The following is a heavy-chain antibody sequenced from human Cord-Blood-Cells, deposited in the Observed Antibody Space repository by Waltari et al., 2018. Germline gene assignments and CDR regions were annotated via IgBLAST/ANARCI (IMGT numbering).Heavy chain of an antibody. CDR2: IYYSGST. D-gene: IGHD1-26*01. CDR1: GCSTSSSSYY. Sequence: QLQLQESGPGLVKPSETLSLTCTVSGCSTSSSSYYWGWIRQPPGKGLEWIGSIYYSGSTYYNPSLKSRVTISVDTSKNQFSLKLSSVTAADTAVYYCARHERGSGDAFDIWGQGTMVTVSS. V-gene: IGHV4-39*01. CDR3: ARHERGSGDAFDI. J-gene: IGHJ3*02.